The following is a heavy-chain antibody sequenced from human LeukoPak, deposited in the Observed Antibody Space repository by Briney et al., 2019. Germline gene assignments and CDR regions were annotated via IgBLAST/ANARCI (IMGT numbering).Heavy chain of an antibody. D-gene: IGHD6-13*01. CDR2: IITIFGTA. CDR3: ARAARGSSSFDY. CDR1: GGTFSSYA. V-gene: IGHV1-69*05. J-gene: IGHJ4*02. Sequence: GASVKVSCKASGGTFSSYAISWVRQAPGQGLEWMGRIITIFGTANYAQKFQGRVTITTDESTSTAYMELSSLRSEDTAVYYCARAARGSSSFDYWGQGTLVTVSS.